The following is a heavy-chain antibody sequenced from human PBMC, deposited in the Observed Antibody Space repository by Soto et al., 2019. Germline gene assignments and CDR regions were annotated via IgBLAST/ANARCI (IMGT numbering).Heavy chain of an antibody. CDR1: GFTVSSNY. D-gene: IGHD1-26*01. CDR2: IYSGGST. V-gene: IGHV3-53*01. CDR3: ARGGATMYYYYGMDV. J-gene: IGHJ6*02. Sequence: GSLRLSCAASGFTVSSNYMSWVRQAPGKGLEWVSVIYSGGSTYYADSVKGRFTISRDNSKNTLYLQMNSLRAEDTAVYYCARGGATMYYYYGMDVWGQGTTVTVSS.